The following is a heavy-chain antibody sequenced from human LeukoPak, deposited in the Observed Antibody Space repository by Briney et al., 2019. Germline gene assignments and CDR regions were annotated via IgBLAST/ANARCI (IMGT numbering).Heavy chain of an antibody. V-gene: IGHV1-69*13. CDR3: ARGGDIVVVTAITDAFDI. D-gene: IGHD2-21*02. J-gene: IGHJ3*02. CDR1: GGTFSSYA. Sequence: SVKVSCKASGGTFSSYAISWVRQAPGQGLEWMGGIIPIFGTANYAQKFQGRVTITADQSTSTAYMELSSLRSEDTAVYYCARGGDIVVVTAITDAFDIWGQGTMVTVSS. CDR2: IIPIFGTA.